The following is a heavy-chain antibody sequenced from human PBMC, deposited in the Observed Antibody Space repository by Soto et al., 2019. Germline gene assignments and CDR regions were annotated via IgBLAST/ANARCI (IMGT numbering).Heavy chain of an antibody. CDR3: ARRVGYDSSGYPSPKNWFDP. D-gene: IGHD3-22*01. Sequence: PSETLSLTCTVSGGSSSSSSYYWGWIRQPPGKGLEWIGSIYYSGSTYYNPSLKSRVTISVDTSKNQFSLKLSSVTAADTAVYYCARRVGYDSSGYPSPKNWFDPWGQGTLVTVSS. J-gene: IGHJ5*02. CDR1: GGSSSSSSYY. CDR2: IYYSGST. V-gene: IGHV4-39*01.